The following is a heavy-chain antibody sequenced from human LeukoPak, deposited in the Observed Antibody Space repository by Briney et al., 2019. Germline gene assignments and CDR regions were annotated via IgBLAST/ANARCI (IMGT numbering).Heavy chain of an antibody. CDR2: ISWNGGSL. CDR3: AKDTEFGEPYHGMDV. J-gene: IGHJ6*02. D-gene: IGHD3-10*01. Sequence: PGGSLRLSCAASGFSLDDHAMHWVRQAPGKGLEWVSGISWNGGSLDYADSVKGRFIISRDNAKKPLYLQMNSLRPEDTAVYYCAKDTEFGEPYHGMDVWGQGTTVTVSS. CDR1: GFSLDDHA. V-gene: IGHV3-9*01.